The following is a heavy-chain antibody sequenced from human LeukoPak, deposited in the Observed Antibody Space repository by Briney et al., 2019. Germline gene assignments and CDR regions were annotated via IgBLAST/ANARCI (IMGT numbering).Heavy chain of an antibody. CDR3: VRGVGVSRFNYLDP. V-gene: IGHV3-33*08. CDR1: GFTVSNAW. CDR2: IWYDASNK. J-gene: IGHJ5*02. D-gene: IGHD1-7*01. Sequence: GGSLRLSCAASGFTVSNAWMSWVRQAPGKGLEWVAVIWYDASNKYYADSVKGRFTISRDNSKNTLYLHMNSLRDDDTAVYYCVRGVGVSRFNYLDPWGQGTLVIVSS.